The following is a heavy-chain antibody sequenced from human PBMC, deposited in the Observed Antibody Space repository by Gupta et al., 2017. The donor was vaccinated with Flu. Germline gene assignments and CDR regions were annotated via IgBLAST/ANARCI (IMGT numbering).Heavy chain of an antibody. CDR1: GFAFSSHF. V-gene: IGHV3-74*01. D-gene: IGHD2-15*01. J-gene: IGHJ5*02. CDR3: AREVVNNRLDP. CDR2: IRFDGTAT. Sequence: QLVESGGDLVQPGGSLRLSCTASGFAFSSHFMHWVRQAPGKGLVWVSRIRFDGTATSYADSVRGRFTISRDNTKNTLYLQMNSLRAEDTALYYCAREVVNNRLDPWGQGTLVTVSS.